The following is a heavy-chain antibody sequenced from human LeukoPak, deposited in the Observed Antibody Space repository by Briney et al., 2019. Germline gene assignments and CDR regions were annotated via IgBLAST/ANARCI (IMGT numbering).Heavy chain of an antibody. D-gene: IGHD2-2*01. CDR2: IRYDGSNK. J-gene: IGHJ4*02. CDR1: GFTFSSYG. V-gene: IGHV3-30*02. Sequence: QTGGSLRLSCAASGFTFSSYGMHWVRQAPGKGLEWVVFIRYDGSNKYYADSVKGRFTISRDNSKNTLYLQMNSLRPEDTAVYYCAKDWETYCSSTSCSLDYWGQGTLVTVSS. CDR3: AKDWETYCSSTSCSLDY.